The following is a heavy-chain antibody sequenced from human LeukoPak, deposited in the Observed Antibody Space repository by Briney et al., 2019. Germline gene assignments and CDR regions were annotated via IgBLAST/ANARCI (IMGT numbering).Heavy chain of an antibody. J-gene: IGHJ5*02. Sequence: ASVKVSCKASGYTFTSYAMNWVRQAPGQGLEWMGWINTNTGNPTYAQGFTGRFVFSLDTSVSTAYLQISSLKAEGTAVYYCARVLLWFGEYPNWFDPWGQGTLVTVSS. CDR2: INTNTGNP. V-gene: IGHV7-4-1*02. CDR1: GYTFTSYA. CDR3: ARVLLWFGEYPNWFDP. D-gene: IGHD3-10*01.